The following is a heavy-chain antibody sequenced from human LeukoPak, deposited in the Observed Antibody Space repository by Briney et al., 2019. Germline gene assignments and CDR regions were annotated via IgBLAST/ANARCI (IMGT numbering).Heavy chain of an antibody. CDR3: AKAPNPPPYTEYYFDY. V-gene: IGHV3-30*04. Sequence: GGSLRLSCAASGFTFSSYAMHWVRQAPGKGLEWVAVISYDGSNKYYADSVEGRFTISRDNSKNTLSLQMNSLRPEDTAVYYCAKAPNPPPYTEYYFDYWGQGTLVTVSS. CDR1: GFTFSSYA. J-gene: IGHJ4*02. D-gene: IGHD2-2*02. CDR2: ISYDGSNK.